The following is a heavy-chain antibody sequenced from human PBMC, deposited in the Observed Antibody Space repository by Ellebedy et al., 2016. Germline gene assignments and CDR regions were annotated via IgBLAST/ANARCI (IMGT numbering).Heavy chain of an antibody. Sequence: GGSLRLSCAASGFNVSDHYVNWVRQAPEKGLEWVSMIYSGGNKYYADSVKGRFTISRDSDKNTLFLHMNSLRDEDTAVYYCARGQEAYGDDGFDIWGQGTMVTVSS. V-gene: IGHV3-66*01. CDR2: IYSGGNK. J-gene: IGHJ3*02. CDR1: GFNVSDHY. CDR3: ARGQEAYGDDGFDI. D-gene: IGHD2-21*02.